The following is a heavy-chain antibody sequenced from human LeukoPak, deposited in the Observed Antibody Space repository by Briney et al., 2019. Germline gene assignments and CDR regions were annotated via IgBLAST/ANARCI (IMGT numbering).Heavy chain of an antibody. CDR2: LYTSGST. CDR3: ARENFSGSYYGYYYYYMDV. CDR1: GGSISIYY. V-gene: IGHV4-4*07. J-gene: IGHJ6*03. D-gene: IGHD1-26*01. Sequence: SETLSLTCTFSGGSISIYYWSWIRQPAGKGLECIGRLYTSGSTNYNPSLKSRVTMSVDTSKNQCSLKLSSVTAADTAVYYCARENFSGSYYGYYYYYMDVWGKGTTVTISS.